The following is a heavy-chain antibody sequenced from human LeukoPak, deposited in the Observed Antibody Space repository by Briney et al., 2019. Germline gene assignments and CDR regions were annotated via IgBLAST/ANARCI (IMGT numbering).Heavy chain of an antibody. CDR3: AREGLRYFDWLLSYFDY. V-gene: IGHV3-7*01. D-gene: IGHD3-9*01. Sequence: GGSLRLSCAASGFTFSSYWMSWVRQAPGKGLEWVANIKQDGSEKYYVDSVKGRFTISRDNAKNSLYLQMNSLRAEDTAVYYCAREGLRYFDWLLSYFDYWGQGTLVTVSS. CDR2: IKQDGSEK. J-gene: IGHJ4*02. CDR1: GFTFSSYW.